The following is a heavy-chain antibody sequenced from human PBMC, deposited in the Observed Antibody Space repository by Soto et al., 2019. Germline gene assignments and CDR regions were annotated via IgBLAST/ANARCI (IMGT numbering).Heavy chain of an antibody. D-gene: IGHD2-15*01. CDR1: GFTFRNYG. CDR2: ISHDGSDK. V-gene: IGHV3-30*03. Sequence: QVQLVESGGGVVRPGRSLRLTCAASGFTFRNYGMHWVRQAPGKGLEWVAVISHDGSDKYYADSLKGRFTISRDNANNSVYLQMNSLRAGDTAVYYCARAAGYCSGGTCYGDYFDPWGQGTLVTVSS. CDR3: ARAAGYCSGGTCYGDYFDP. J-gene: IGHJ5*02.